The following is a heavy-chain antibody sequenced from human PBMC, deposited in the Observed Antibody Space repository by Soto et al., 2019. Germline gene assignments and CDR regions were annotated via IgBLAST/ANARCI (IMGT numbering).Heavy chain of an antibody. J-gene: IGHJ4*02. CDR2: IYYSENT. D-gene: IGHD6-13*01. Sequence: SETLSLTCTVSGGSISSGDYYWSWIRQPPGKGLEWIGYIYYSENTYSNPSLKSRVTIAVDTSKNQFSLRLNSVTAADTAVYHCARQPYRSMAAAVWGQGTLVTVSS. CDR3: ARQPYRSMAAAV. CDR1: GGSISSGDYY. V-gene: IGHV4-30-4*01.